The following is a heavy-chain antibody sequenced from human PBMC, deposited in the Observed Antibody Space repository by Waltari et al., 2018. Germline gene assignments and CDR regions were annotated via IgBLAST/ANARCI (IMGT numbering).Heavy chain of an antibody. D-gene: IGHD3-9*01. V-gene: IGHV4-59*13. CDR1: GGSISSYY. CDR2: IYASVGT. CDR3: ARGGHYDILMDY. J-gene: IGHJ4*02. Sequence: QVQLQESGPGLVKPSETLSLTCTVSGGSISSYYWRWIRQPPGKGLEGIGYIYASVGTNYNPSLQSRVTISVDTSKKQFSLKLSSVTAADTAVYYCARGGHYDILMDYWGQGTLVTVSS.